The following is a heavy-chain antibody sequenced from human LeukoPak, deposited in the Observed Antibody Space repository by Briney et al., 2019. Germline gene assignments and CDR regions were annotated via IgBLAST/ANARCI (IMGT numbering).Heavy chain of an antibody. V-gene: IGHV3-74*01. J-gene: IGHJ4*02. D-gene: IGHD5-18*01. CDR3: ARDPNSWIQSFVDD. Sequence: GGSQRLSCAASGFTFSSYWMHWVRQAPGKGLVWVSRINSDGSSTSYADSVKGRFTISSDNAKNTLYLQMNSLRAEDTAVYYCARDPNSWIQSFVDDWGQGTLVTVSS. CDR2: INSDGSST. CDR1: GFTFSSYW.